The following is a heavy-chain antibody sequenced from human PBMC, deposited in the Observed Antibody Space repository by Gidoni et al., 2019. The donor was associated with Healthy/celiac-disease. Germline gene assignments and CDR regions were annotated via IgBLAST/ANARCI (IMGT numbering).Heavy chain of an antibody. V-gene: IGHV5-51*01. D-gene: IGHD3-10*01. Sequence: EVQLVQSGAEVKKPGESLKISCKGSGYSFTSYWVGWVRQMPGKGLQWMGIIYPVDSDTRHSPSFQGQVTISADKSISTAYLQWSSLKASDTAMYYCARQQITMVRGVGAFDYWGQGTLVTVSS. CDR3: ARQQITMVRGVGAFDY. CDR1: GYSFTSYW. J-gene: IGHJ4*02. CDR2: IYPVDSDT.